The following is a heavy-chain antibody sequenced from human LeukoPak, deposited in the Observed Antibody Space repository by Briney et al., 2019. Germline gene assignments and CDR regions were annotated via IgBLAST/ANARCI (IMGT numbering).Heavy chain of an antibody. CDR2: MSDDSSLI. J-gene: IGHJ4*03. D-gene: IGHD4-23*01. CDR1: GFTFNTHS. CDR3: ARVPGVTRYFDS. V-gene: IGHV3-48*01. Sequence: GESLKISCAASGFTFNTHSMNWVRQAPGKGLEWVSYMSDDSSLIYYADSVKGRFTISRDNAKNSLYLQVNSLRAEDTAVYYCARVPGVTRYFDSWGQGVLVTVSS.